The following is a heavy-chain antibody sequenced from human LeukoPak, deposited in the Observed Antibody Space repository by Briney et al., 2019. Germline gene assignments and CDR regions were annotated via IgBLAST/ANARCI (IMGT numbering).Heavy chain of an antibody. CDR3: ARVVGRIFEVPRAFDI. D-gene: IGHD2-15*01. CDR2: ISAYNGNT. J-gene: IGHJ3*02. Sequence: ASVKVSCKASGYTFTSYGISWVRQAPGQGLEWMGWISAYNGNTNYAQKLQGRVTMTTDTSTSTAYMELRSLRSDDTAVYYCARVVGRIFEVPRAFDIWGQGTMVTVSS. V-gene: IGHV1-18*01. CDR1: GYTFTSYG.